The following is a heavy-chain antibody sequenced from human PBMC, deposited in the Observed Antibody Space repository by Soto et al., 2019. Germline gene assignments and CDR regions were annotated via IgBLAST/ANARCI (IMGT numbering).Heavy chain of an antibody. CDR3: ARVGGFGATTIYY. V-gene: IGHV4-30-4*01. D-gene: IGHD3-10*01. CDR2: IYYSGST. J-gene: IGHJ4*02. Sequence: QVQLQESGPGLVKPSQTLSLTCTVSGCSISSGDYYWSWIRQPPGKGLEWIGYIYYSGSTYYNPSLNSRVTIPVDTSKNQCSLKLSSVTAADTAVYYCARVGGFGATTIYYWCQGTLVTVSS. CDR1: GCSISSGDYY.